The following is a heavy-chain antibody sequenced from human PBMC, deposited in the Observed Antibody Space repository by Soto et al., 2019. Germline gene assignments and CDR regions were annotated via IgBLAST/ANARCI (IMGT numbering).Heavy chain of an antibody. J-gene: IGHJ4*02. CDR1: GFTFSNAW. Sequence: EVQLVESGGGLVQPGGSLRLSCAASGFTFSNAWMTWVRQAPGKGLECVGRIKSETNGGTADYGAPAKGRFSISRDDSRNTLFLQIDSLKTEDTAVYYCTAELAGTKPGSWGQGTLVTVSS. CDR2: IKSETNGGTA. V-gene: IGHV3-15*01. CDR3: TAELAGTKPGS. D-gene: IGHD1-1*01.